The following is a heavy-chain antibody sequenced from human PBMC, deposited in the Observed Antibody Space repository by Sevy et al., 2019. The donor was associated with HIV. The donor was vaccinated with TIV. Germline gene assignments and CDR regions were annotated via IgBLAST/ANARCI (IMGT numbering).Heavy chain of an antibody. V-gene: IGHV3-21*01. CDR3: ARVVAYVSGNYYKYYYDLDA. D-gene: IGHD3-10*01. CDR2: ISSVSTII. CDR1: GFSFNSYD. J-gene: IGHJ6*02. Sequence: GGSLRLSCTASGFSFNSYDMNWVRQAPGKGLEWVSSISSVSTIIYYGDSVRGRFSISRDNAKKSLYLQMNSLRVEDTAVYYCARVVAYVSGNYYKYYYDLDAWGQGTAVTVSS.